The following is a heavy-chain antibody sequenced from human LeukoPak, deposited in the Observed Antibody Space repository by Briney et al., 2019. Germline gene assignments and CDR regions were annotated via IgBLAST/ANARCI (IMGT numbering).Heavy chain of an antibody. J-gene: IGHJ4*02. V-gene: IGHV1-2*02. CDR2: INPNSGGT. D-gene: IGHD3-10*01. CDR1: GGTFSSYA. Sequence: GASVKVSCKASGGTFSSYAISWVRQAPGQGLEWMGWINPNSGGTNYEQKFQGKVTMTRDTSISTAYMELSRLRSDDTAVYYCAVASSGRLLRWGQGTLVTVSS. CDR3: AVASSGRLLR.